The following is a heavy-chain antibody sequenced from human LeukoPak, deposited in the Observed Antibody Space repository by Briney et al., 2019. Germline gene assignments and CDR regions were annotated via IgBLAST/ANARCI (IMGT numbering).Heavy chain of an antibody. V-gene: IGHV4-4*07. D-gene: IGHD6-6*01. J-gene: IGHJ3*02. CDR1: GGSISSYY. Sequence: PSETLSLTCTVSGGSISSYYWSWIRQPAGKGLEWIGRIYTSGSTNYNPSLKSRVTMSVDTSKNQFSLKLSSVTAADTAVYYCARDFEYSSSSLAFDIWGQGTMVTVSS. CDR2: IYTSGST. CDR3: ARDFEYSSSSLAFDI.